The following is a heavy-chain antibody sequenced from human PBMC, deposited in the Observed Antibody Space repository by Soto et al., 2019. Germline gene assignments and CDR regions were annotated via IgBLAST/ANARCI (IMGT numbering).Heavy chain of an antibody. D-gene: IGHD3-16*02. Sequence: QVQLQESAPGLVKPSQTLSLTCTVSGGSISSGGYYWSWIRQHPGKGLEWIGYIYYRTYYNPSLKSRFTISVDTSKNQFSLKLSSVTAADTAVYYCARDYRASYPAYYYYGMDVFRQGTTVTVSS. J-gene: IGHJ6*02. CDR1: GGSISSGGYY. CDR3: ARDYRASYPAYYYYGMDV. CDR2: IYYRT. V-gene: IGHV4-31*03.